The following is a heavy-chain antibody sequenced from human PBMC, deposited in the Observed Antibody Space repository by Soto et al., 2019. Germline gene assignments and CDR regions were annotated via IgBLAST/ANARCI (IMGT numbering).Heavy chain of an antibody. CDR1: GYSFTSYW. CDR2: IYPGDSDT. J-gene: IGHJ6*02. V-gene: IGHV5-51*03. Sequence: PGEPLKISCKGSGYSFTSYWIAWVRQMPGKGLEWMGIIYPGDSDTRYSPSHQGQVTISADKSISTAYLQWSSLKASDTAMYYCARLAFDWFYGMDVWGQGTTVTVSS. CDR3: ARLAFDWFYGMDV. D-gene: IGHD3-9*01.